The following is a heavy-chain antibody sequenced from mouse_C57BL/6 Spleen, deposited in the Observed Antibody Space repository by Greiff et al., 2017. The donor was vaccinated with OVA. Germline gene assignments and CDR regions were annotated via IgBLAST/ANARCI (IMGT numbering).Heavy chain of an antibody. J-gene: IGHJ2*01. CDR2: IDPSDSYT. Sequence: VQLQQSGAELVMPGASVKLSCKASGYTFTSYWMHWVKQRPGQGLEWIGEIDPSDSYTNYNQKFKGKSTLTVDKSSSTAYMQLSSLTSEDSAVYYCARKGGLGRLDYWGQGTTLTVSS. D-gene: IGHD4-1*01. CDR1: GYTFTSYW. CDR3: ARKGGLGRLDY. V-gene: IGHV1-69*01.